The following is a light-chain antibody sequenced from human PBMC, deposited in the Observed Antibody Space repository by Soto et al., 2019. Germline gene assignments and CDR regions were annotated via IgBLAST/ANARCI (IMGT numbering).Light chain of an antibody. Sequence: EIVLTQSPGTLSLSPGERATLSCRASQSFSNNYLAWYQQKPGQAPRLLIYGASSRASGIPDRFSGSGSGTDLTLSINGLDPEDFAVYYCQQYGTVPWTFGQGTKVDIK. V-gene: IGKV3-20*01. CDR1: QSFSNNY. J-gene: IGKJ1*01. CDR2: GAS. CDR3: QQYGTVPWT.